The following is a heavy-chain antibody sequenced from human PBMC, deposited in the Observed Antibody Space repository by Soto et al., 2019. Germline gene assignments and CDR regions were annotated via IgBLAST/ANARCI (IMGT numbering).Heavy chain of an antibody. J-gene: IGHJ4*02. V-gene: IGHV4-39*01. Sequence: SETLSLTCTVSGGSISSSSYYWGWIRQPPGKGLEWIGSIYYSGSTYYNPSLKSRVTISVDTSKNQFSLKLSSVTAADTAVYYCARRYSSSWYVLYYFDYWGQGTLVTVS. CDR3: ARRYSSSWYVLYYFDY. CDR1: GGSISSSSYY. CDR2: IYYSGST. D-gene: IGHD6-13*01.